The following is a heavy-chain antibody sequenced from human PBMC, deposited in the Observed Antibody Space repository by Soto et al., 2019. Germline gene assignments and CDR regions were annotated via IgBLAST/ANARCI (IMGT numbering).Heavy chain of an antibody. D-gene: IGHD5-18*01. J-gene: IGHJ6*02. V-gene: IGHV6-1*01. CDR1: GDSVSSNSAA. CDR2: TYYGSKWYN. Sequence: PSQTLSLTCAISGDSVSSNSAAWNWIRQSPSRGLEWLGRTYYGSKWYNDYAVSVKSRITINPDTSKNQFSLQLNSVTPEDTAVYYCARAPVDTAMVYYYYGMDVWGQGTTVTVSS. CDR3: ARAPVDTAMVYYYYGMDV.